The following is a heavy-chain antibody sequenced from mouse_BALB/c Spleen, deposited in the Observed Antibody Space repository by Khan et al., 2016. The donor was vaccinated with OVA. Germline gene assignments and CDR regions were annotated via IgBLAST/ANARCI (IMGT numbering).Heavy chain of an antibody. J-gene: IGHJ2*01. CDR2: INPTSGYT. CDR1: GYTFTTYR. Sequence: VQLQESGAELAKPGASVKMSCKASGYTFTTYRMHWVKQRPGQGLEWIGYINPTSGYTDYNEKFKDKATLSADKSSSTAYMQLSSLTSEDSAVYYCTRDRIDYWGHGTTLTVSS. V-gene: IGHV1-4*01. CDR3: TRDRIDY.